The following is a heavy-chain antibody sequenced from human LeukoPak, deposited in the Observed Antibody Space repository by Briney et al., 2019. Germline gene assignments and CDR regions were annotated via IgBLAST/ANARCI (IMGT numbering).Heavy chain of an antibody. CDR2: INTDGSST. Sequence: PGGSLRLSCAASGFTFSNYWMRWVRQAPGKGLLWVSRINTDGSSTSFADSVKGRFTISRDNAKNTLYLQMNSLRADDTAVYYCIRGRWQQDYWGQGTLVTVSS. CDR3: IRGRWQQDY. J-gene: IGHJ4*02. V-gene: IGHV3-74*01. CDR1: GFTFSNYW. D-gene: IGHD5-24*01.